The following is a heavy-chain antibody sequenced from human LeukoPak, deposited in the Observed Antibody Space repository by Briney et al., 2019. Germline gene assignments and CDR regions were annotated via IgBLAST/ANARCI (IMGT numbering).Heavy chain of an antibody. V-gene: IGHV1-69*13. CDR2: IIPIFGTA. Sequence: SVKVSCKASGGTFSSYAISWVRQAPGQGLEWMGGIIPIFGTANYAQKFQGRVTITADESTSTAYMELGSLRSEDTAVYYCARERDCSGGSCYEYWGQGTLVTVSS. CDR3: ARERDCSGGSCYEY. CDR1: GGTFSSYA. J-gene: IGHJ4*02. D-gene: IGHD2-15*01.